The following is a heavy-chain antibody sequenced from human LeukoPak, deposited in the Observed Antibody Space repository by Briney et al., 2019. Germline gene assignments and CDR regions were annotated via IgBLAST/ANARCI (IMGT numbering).Heavy chain of an antibody. D-gene: IGHD4-17*01. V-gene: IGHV3-30-3*01. CDR3: ARSAGDPHAFDI. J-gene: IGHJ3*02. Sequence: PGGSLRLSCAASGFIFSKHAMHWVRQAPGKGPDWVAVISYDGSNTQYTDSVKGRFTISRDNSENTLYLQINSLRAEDTAVYYCARSAGDPHAFDIWGQGTMVIASS. CDR2: ISYDGSNT. CDR1: GFIFSKHA.